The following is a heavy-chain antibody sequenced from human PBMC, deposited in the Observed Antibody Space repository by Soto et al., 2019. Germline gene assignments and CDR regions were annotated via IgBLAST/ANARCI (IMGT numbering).Heavy chain of an antibody. Sequence: SVKVSCKASGGTFSSYIISWVRQAPGQGLEWMGRIIPILGIAKYAQKFQGRVTITADKSTSTVHMELSSLRSEDTAVYYCARGLHYDSISLDDYWGQGTLVTVSS. J-gene: IGHJ4*02. V-gene: IGHV1-69*02. CDR2: IIPILGIA. CDR3: ARGLHYDSISLDDY. CDR1: GGTFSSYI. D-gene: IGHD3-22*01.